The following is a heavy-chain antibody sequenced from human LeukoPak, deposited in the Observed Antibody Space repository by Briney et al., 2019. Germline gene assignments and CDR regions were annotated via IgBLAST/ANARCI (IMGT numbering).Heavy chain of an antibody. D-gene: IGHD6-6*01. V-gene: IGHV4-34*01. Sequence: SETLSLTCAVYGGSFSGYYWSWIRQPPGKGLEWIGEINHSGSTNYNPSLKSRVTISVDTSKNQFSLKLSSVTAADTAVYYCARGRLQLVQSQYYYYYMDVWGKGTTVTVSS. J-gene: IGHJ6*03. CDR2: INHSGST. CDR1: GGSFSGYY. CDR3: ARGRLQLVQSQYYYYYMDV.